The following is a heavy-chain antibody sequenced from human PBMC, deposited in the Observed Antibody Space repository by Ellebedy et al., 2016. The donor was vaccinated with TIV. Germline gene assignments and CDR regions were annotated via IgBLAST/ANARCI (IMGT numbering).Heavy chain of an antibody. Sequence: PGGSLRLSCAASGFMFWRRWMSWVRQAPGKGLEWVANIADDGREENYVDSVRDRFTISRDNAKNLLSLHMNTRRAEDTAVYYCASGLNGDYGAFDVWGPGTMVTVSS. J-gene: IGHJ3*01. CDR3: ASGLNGDYGAFDV. V-gene: IGHV3-7*03. CDR2: IADDGREE. CDR1: GFMFWRRW. D-gene: IGHD4-17*01.